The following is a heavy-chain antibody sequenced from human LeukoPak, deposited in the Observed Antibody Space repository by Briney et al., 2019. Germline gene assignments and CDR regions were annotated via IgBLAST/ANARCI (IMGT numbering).Heavy chain of an antibody. CDR1: GFTFSSYG. J-gene: IGHJ6*03. Sequence: GGSLRLSCAASGFTFSSYGMTWVRQAPGKGLEWVSYISSSSSTIYYADSVKGRFTISRDNSKNTLYLQMNSLRAEDTAVYYCAKGSGWEMSYYYYYMDVWGKGTTVTISS. V-gene: IGHV3-48*01. D-gene: IGHD1-26*01. CDR3: AKGSGWEMSYYYYYMDV. CDR2: ISSSSSTI.